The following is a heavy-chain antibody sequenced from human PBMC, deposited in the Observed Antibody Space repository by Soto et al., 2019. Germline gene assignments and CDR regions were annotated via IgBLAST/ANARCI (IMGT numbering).Heavy chain of an antibody. J-gene: IGHJ3*02. V-gene: IGHV3-72*01. CDR1: GFTFSDYY. D-gene: IGHD2-2*01. CDR3: AKDSSPAARDAFDI. Sequence: GGSLRLSCAGSGFTFSDYYIDWVRQAPGKGLEWVGRSRDKGNSYSTDYAASVKGRFTVSRDTSKNSLYLQMNSLRAEDTAVYHCAKDSSPAARDAFDIWGQGTMVTVSS. CDR2: SRDKGNSYST.